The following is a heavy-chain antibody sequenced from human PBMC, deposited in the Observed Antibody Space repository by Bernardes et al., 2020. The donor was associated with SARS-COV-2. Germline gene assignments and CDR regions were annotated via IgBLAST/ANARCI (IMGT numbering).Heavy chain of an antibody. Sequence: ASVKVSCKASGYSFTSYYMHWVRQAPGQGLEWMGIINPSGGSASYAQKFQGRVTMTRDTSTSTVYMELSSLRSEDTAVYYCARVLFPYVGIAVALGAFDYWGQGTLVTVSS. D-gene: IGHD6-19*01. CDR2: INPSGGSA. CDR1: GYSFTSYY. J-gene: IGHJ4*02. CDR3: ARVLFPYVGIAVALGAFDY. V-gene: IGHV1-46*03.